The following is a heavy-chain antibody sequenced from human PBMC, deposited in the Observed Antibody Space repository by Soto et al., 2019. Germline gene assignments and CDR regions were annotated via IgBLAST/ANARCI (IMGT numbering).Heavy chain of an antibody. V-gene: IGHV3-74*01. D-gene: IGHD3-16*01. CDR2: IRGDGSRI. CDR1: GFTFSNYW. CDR3: ARGLPGYYGKDV. Sequence: EVQLVESGGGLVQPGGSLRLSCAASGFTFSNYWIHWVRQAPGKGLVWVPLIRGDGSRIDYADSVKGRFTISRDNAENTVYVQMIRLGDEDAAVYNFARGLPGYYGKDVWGQGTTVT. J-gene: IGHJ6*02.